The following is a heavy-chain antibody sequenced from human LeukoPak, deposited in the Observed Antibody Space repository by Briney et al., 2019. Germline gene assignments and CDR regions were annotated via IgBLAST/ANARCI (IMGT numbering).Heavy chain of an antibody. CDR1: DVSISSSNSY. D-gene: IGHD7-27*01. J-gene: IGHJ6*03. V-gene: IGHV4-39*07. CDR3: ASRLGYYYYMDV. Sequence: PSETLSLTCTVSDVSISSSNSYWGWIRQPPGKGLEWIGSIYYSGNTYYNPSLKSRVTISVDTSKNQFSLKLSSVTAADTAVYYCASRLGYYYYMDVWGKGTTVTISS. CDR2: IYYSGNT.